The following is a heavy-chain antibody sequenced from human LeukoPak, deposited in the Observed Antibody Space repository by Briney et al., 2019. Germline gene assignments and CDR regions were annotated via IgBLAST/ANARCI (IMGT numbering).Heavy chain of an antibody. Sequence: SVKVSCKASGGTFSSYAISWVRQAPGQGLEWMGGIIPIFGTANYAQKFQGRVTITADKSTSTAYMELSSLGSEDTAVYYCAQNSREMDYYYYYMDVWGKGTTVTVSS. J-gene: IGHJ6*03. D-gene: IGHD2-8*01. CDR2: IIPIFGTA. V-gene: IGHV1-69*06. CDR1: GGTFSSYA. CDR3: AQNSREMDYYYYYMDV.